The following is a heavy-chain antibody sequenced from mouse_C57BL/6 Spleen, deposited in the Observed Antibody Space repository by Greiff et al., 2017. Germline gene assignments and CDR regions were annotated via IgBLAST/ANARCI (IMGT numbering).Heavy chain of an antibody. Sequence: QVQLQQPGAELVKPGASVKLSCKASGYTFTSYWMPWVKQRPGQGLEWIGEIDPSDSYTTYNQKFKGKATLTVDTSSSTAYMQLSSLTSEDSAVYYCARCWDWYFDVWGTGTTVTVSS. V-gene: IGHV1-50*01. CDR1: GYTFTSYW. CDR2: IDPSDSYT. D-gene: IGHD4-1*01. J-gene: IGHJ1*03. CDR3: ARCWDWYFDV.